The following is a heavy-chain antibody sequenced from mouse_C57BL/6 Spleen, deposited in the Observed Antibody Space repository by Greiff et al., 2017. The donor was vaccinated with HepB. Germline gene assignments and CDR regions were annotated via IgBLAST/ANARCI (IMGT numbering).Heavy chain of an antibody. CDR3: ARGTGTGFAY. Sequence: EVQLVESGGGLVKPGGSLKLSCAASGFTFSSYAMSWVRQTPEKRLEWVATISDGGSYTYYPDNVKGRFTISRDNAKNNLYLQMSHLQSEDSAMYYCARGTGTGFAYWGQGTLVTVSA. CDR2: ISDGGSYT. CDR1: GFTFSSYA. V-gene: IGHV5-4*01. J-gene: IGHJ3*01. D-gene: IGHD4-1*01.